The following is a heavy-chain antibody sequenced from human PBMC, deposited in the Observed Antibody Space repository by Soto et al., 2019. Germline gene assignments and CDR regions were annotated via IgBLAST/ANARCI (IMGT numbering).Heavy chain of an antibody. CDR1: GGSISSGGYY. Sequence: QVQLQESGPGLVKTSQTLSLTCTVSGGSISSGGYYWSWIRQHPGKGLEWIGYIYYSGSTYYNPSLKSRVTISVDTSKNQFTLKLSSVNAADTAVYYCARVGDYGDYGAGAFDIWGQGTMVTVSS. CDR2: IYYSGST. D-gene: IGHD4-17*01. J-gene: IGHJ3*02. CDR3: ARVGDYGDYGAGAFDI. V-gene: IGHV4-31*03.